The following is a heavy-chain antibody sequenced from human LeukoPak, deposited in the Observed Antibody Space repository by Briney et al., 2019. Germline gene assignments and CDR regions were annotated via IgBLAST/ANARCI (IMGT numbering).Heavy chain of an antibody. V-gene: IGHV3-15*01. J-gene: IGHJ4*02. CDR2: IKSKTDGGTT. D-gene: IGHD3-22*01. CDR1: GFTFSNAW. Sequence: GGSLRLSCAASGFTFSNAWMSWVRQAPGKGLEWVGRIKSKTDGGTTDYAAPVKGRFTISRDDSKNTLYLQMNSLKTEDTAVYYCTTSTNYYDSSGYYWGDYWGQGTLVTVSS. CDR3: TTSTNYYDSSGYYWGDY.